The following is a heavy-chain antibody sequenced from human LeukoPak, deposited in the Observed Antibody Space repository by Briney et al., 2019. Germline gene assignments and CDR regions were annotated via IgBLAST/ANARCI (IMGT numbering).Heavy chain of an antibody. D-gene: IGHD3-22*01. CDR3: ATLTPIITTGI. CDR1: GFTFSSYA. V-gene: IGHV3-74*01. CDR2: ISSDGSST. Sequence: GGSLRLSCAASGFTFSSYAMSWVRQAPGKGLVWVSDISSDGSSTTYADSVKGRFTISRDNAKNTLYLQMNSLRAEDTAVYYCATLTPIITTGIWGQGTLVTVSS. J-gene: IGHJ4*02.